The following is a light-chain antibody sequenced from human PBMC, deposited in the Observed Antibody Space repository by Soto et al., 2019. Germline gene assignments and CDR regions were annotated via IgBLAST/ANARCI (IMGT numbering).Light chain of an antibody. CDR3: QQYNVWPLT. V-gene: IGKV3D-15*01. Sequence: EIVMTQSPATLSVSPGDVATLSCRASQSIDNNLAWYQQKPGQSPRLLIYGASTRATGIPARFSGSGSGTDFTLTISSPQSEDFALYYCQQYNVWPLTFGGGTKVEIK. CDR2: GAS. J-gene: IGKJ4*01. CDR1: QSIDNN.